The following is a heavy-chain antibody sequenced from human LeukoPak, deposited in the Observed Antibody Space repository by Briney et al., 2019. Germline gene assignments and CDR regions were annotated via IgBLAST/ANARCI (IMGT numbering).Heavy chain of an antibody. CDR2: ISDSGDYT. CDR1: GFTFSSYA. V-gene: IGHV3-23*01. J-gene: IGHJ4*02. D-gene: IGHD2-8*01. CDR3: AKDTYIGKYCTNGVCSPFDY. Sequence: GGSLTLSCAGSGFTFSSYAMSWVRQAPGQGLEWVSVISDSGDYTSYADSVRGRFTISRDNSRNTLYLQMISLRPEDTAVYYCAKDTYIGKYCTNGVCSPFDYWGQGTLVTVSA.